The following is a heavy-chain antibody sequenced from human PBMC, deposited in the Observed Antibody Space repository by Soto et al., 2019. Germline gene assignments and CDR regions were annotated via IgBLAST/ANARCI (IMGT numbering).Heavy chain of an antibody. J-gene: IGHJ6*02. CDR1: GGTFSSYG. CDR2: IIPIFGTP. V-gene: IGHV1-69*13. CDR3: ARDTGIAAAGTVMDV. D-gene: IGHD6-13*01. Sequence: SVKVSCKASGGTFSSYGISWVRQAPGQGLEWMGGIIPIFGTPNYAQRFQGRVTITADESTSTAYVELTSLRSEDTAVYYCARDTGIAAAGTVMDVWGQGTTVTVSS.